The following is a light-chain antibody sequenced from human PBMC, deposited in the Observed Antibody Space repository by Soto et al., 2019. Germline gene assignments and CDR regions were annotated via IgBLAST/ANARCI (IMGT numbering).Light chain of an antibody. J-gene: IGKJ2*01. CDR1: QSISNF. CDR2: AAS. CDR3: QHSYTTPYT. Sequence: DXQMTQSPSSLSASVGDRVTITCRASQSISNFLNWYQQKPGKAPELLIYAASSLHSGVPSRFSGSGSGTNFTLTISSLQPEDFATYSCQHSYTTPYTFGQGTKLEIK. V-gene: IGKV1-39*01.